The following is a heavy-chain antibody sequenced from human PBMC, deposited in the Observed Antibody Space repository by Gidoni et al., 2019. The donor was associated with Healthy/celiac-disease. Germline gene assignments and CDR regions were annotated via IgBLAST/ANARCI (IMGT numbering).Heavy chain of an antibody. D-gene: IGHD5-12*01. J-gene: IGHJ5*02. CDR3: ARVADSGYVWYWFDP. V-gene: IGHV3-33*01. Sequence: QVQLVESGGGVVQPGRSLRLSCAASGFTFSRYGTHWVRQAPGKGLEWVAVIWYDGSNKYYADSVKGRFTISRDNSKNTLYLQMNSLRAEDTAVYYCARVADSGYVWYWFDPWGQGTLVTVSS. CDR2: IWYDGSNK. CDR1: GFTFSRYG.